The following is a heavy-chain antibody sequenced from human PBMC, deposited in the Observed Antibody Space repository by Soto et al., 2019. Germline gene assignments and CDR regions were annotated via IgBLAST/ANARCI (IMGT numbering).Heavy chain of an antibody. V-gene: IGHV3-74*01. CDR1: GFTFSNCW. J-gene: IGHJ4*02. CDR2: IDSDGIGT. D-gene: IGHD3-22*01. Sequence: PGGPLRLSCAASGFTFSNCWMHWVRQAPGKGLVWVSRIDSDGIGTTYADSVKGRFTISRDDAKDSLFLQMNSLRADDTAVYYCAREADFASSGYVLDYWGLGTLVTVSS. CDR3: AREADFASSGYVLDY.